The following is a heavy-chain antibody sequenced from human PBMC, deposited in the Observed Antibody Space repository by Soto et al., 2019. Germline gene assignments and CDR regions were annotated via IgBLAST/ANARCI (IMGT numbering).Heavy chain of an antibody. D-gene: IGHD1-26*01. CDR2: IIPIFGTA. J-gene: IGHJ6*02. CDR1: GGSFSSYA. V-gene: IGHV1-69*06. Sequence: QVQLVQSGAEVKKPGSSVKVSCKASGGSFSSYAISWVRQAPGQGLEWMGGIIPIFGTANYAKKFQGRVTITADKSTSTVCMELSSLRSQDTAIYYCARARTLTVDCATTRCPSMDDWRQATTGTVSS. CDR3: ARARTLTVDCATTRCPSMDD.